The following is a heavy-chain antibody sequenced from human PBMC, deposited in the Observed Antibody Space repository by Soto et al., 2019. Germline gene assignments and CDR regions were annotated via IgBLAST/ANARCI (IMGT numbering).Heavy chain of an antibody. CDR2: IYYSGST. J-gene: IGHJ4*02. CDR1: GGSISSYY. V-gene: IGHV4-59*08. D-gene: IGHD3-9*01. Sequence: QVQLQESGPGLVKPSETLSLTCTVSGGSISSYYWSWIRQPPGKGLEWIGYIYYSGSTNYNPSLKSRVTISVDTSKNPFSLKLSSVTAADTAVYYCARTGYDILTGYYDYWGQGTLVTVSS. CDR3: ARTGYDILTGYYDY.